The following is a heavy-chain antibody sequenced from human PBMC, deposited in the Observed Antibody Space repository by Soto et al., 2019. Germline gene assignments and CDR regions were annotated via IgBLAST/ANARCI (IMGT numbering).Heavy chain of an antibody. CDR1: GYTFTGYY. CDR2: INPNSGGT. D-gene: IGHD6-6*01. Sequence: ASVKVSCKASGYTFTGYYLHWLRQAPEQGLEWMGWINPNSGGTKYAQKFQGRVTLTWHTSINTAYMEVNRLRSDDTALYYCARDRVQYSSSPHFDYWGQGTLVTVSS. J-gene: IGHJ4*02. CDR3: ARDRVQYSSSPHFDY. V-gene: IGHV1-2*02.